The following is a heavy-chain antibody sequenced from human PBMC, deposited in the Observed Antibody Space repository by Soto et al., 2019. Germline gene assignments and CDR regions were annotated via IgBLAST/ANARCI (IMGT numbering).Heavy chain of an antibody. J-gene: IGHJ5*02. D-gene: IGHD3-3*01. CDR2: IYHSGST. CDR1: GYSISSGYY. Sequence: SETLSLTWAVSGYSISSGYYWGWIRQPPGKGLEWIGSIYHSGSTYYNPSLKSRVTISVDTSKNQFSLKLSSVTAADTAVYYCARAYPYYDFWSGYSQNWFDPWGQGTLVTVSS. CDR3: ARAYPYYDFWSGYSQNWFDP. V-gene: IGHV4-38-2*01.